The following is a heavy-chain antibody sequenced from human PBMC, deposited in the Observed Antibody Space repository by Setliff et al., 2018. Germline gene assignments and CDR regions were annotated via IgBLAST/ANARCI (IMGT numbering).Heavy chain of an antibody. D-gene: IGHD2-15*01. CDR2: ITGNGNSL. CDR3: ARDLGARYCSGGSCSHYYYYYYMDV. J-gene: IGHJ6*03. CDR1: GFTFSTYA. V-gene: IGHV3-23*01. Sequence: GGSLRLSCAASGFTFSTYALSWVRQAPGKGPEWVSIITGNGNSLYYADSVKGRFTISRDNSKNTLYLQMNSLRAEDTAVYYCARDLGARYCSGGSCSHYYYYYYMDVWGKGTTVTVSS.